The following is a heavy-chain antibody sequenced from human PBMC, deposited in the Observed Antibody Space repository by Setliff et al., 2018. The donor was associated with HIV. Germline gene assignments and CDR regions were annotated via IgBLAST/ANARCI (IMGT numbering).Heavy chain of an antibody. Sequence: ASVKVSCKASGYTFTSYAMHWVRQAPGHGLEWMGWIDPNSTDTNYALKFQGRVTFTTDTSVSTSYMELERLSADDTAIYYCVKADVLLCDVWGQGTLVTVSS. CDR3: VKADVLLCDV. J-gene: IGHJ4*02. CDR1: GYTFTSYA. V-gene: IGHV1-2*02. D-gene: IGHD3-16*01. CDR2: IDPNSTDT.